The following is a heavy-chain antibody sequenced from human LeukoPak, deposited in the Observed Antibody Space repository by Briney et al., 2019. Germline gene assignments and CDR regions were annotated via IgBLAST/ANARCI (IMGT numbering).Heavy chain of an antibody. J-gene: IGHJ4*02. CDR2: IIPIFGTA. Sequence: EASVKVSCKASRGTFSSYAISWVRQAPGQGLEWMGGIIPIFGTANYAQKFQGRVTITTDESTSTAYMELSSLRSEDTAVYYCARALYYDGVDQPLLYFDYWGQGTLVTVSS. V-gene: IGHV1-69*05. CDR3: ARALYYDGVDQPLLYFDY. D-gene: IGHD3-22*01. CDR1: RGTFSSYA.